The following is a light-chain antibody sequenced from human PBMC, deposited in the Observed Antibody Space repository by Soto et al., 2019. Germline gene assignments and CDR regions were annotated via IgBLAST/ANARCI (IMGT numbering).Light chain of an antibody. CDR2: GAS. CDR1: QSVSSN. CDR3: QQYNNGPSIT. Sequence: EVVMTQSPATLSVSPGERATLSCRASQSVSSNLAWYQQKPGQAPRLLIYGASTRATGIPARFSGSGSGTEFTLTISSLQSEECAVYYCQQYNNGPSITFGQGTRLEIK. V-gene: IGKV3-15*01. J-gene: IGKJ5*01.